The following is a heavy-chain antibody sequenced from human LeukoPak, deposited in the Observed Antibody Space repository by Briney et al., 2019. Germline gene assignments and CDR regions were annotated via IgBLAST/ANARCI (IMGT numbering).Heavy chain of an antibody. J-gene: IGHJ4*02. Sequence: GGSLRLSCAASGFTFSYYWMSWVRQAPGKGLEWVANIKQDGSEKYYVDSVKGRFTISRDNAKNSLYLQMNSLRVEDTAVYYCARGNPFGGYWGQGTLVTVSS. CDR3: ARGNPFGGY. CDR2: IKQDGSEK. CDR1: GFTFSYYW. V-gene: IGHV3-7*03. D-gene: IGHD3-16*01.